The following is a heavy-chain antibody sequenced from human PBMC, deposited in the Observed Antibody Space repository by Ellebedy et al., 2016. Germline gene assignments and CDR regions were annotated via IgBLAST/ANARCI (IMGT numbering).Heavy chain of an antibody. D-gene: IGHD5-12*01. V-gene: IGHV3-30*18. CDR1: GFTFSSYG. CDR3: AKDLTGSGYHNDVIDY. Sequence: GESLKISCAASGFTFSSYGMHWVRQAPGKGLEWAAVISYDGSNKYYADSVKGRFTISRDNSKNTLYLQMNSLRAEDTAVYYCAKDLTGSGYHNDVIDYWGQGTLVTVSS. CDR2: ISYDGSNK. J-gene: IGHJ4*02.